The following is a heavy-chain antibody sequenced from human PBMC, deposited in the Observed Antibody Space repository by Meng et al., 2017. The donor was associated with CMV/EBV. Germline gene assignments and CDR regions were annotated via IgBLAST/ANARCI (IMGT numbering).Heavy chain of an antibody. CDR1: GYTFTSYG. CDR3: ARLIYCSGGSCPSIYFDY. J-gene: IGHJ4*02. Sequence: QVQLVQSGAAVKKPGASVKVSCKASGYTFTSYGISWVRQAPGQGLEWMGWISAYNGNTNYAQRLQGRVTMTTDTSTSTAYMELRSLRSDDTAVYYCARLIYCSGGSCPSIYFDYWGQGTLVTVSS. CDR2: ISAYNGNT. V-gene: IGHV1-18*01. D-gene: IGHD2-15*01.